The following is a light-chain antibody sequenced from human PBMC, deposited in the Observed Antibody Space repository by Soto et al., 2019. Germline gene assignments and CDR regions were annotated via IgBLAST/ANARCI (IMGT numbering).Light chain of an antibody. CDR1: QSISSW. V-gene: IGKV1-5*03. CDR2: KAS. CDR3: QQYNSYSGT. J-gene: IGKJ1*01. Sequence: IQMTQSPSTLSASVGDRVTIARGASQSISSWLAWYKKKPGKETNLMIYKASSLESGVPSRVSGSGSGTEFTLTISSLQPDDFATYYCQQYNSYSGTFGQGTKVDIK.